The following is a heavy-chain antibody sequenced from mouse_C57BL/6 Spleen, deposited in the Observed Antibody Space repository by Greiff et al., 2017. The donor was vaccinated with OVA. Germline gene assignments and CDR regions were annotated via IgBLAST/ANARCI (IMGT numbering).Heavy chain of an antibody. V-gene: IGHV5-6*01. J-gene: IGHJ2*01. CDR1: GFTFSSYG. CDR2: ISSGGRYT. D-gene: IGHD2-1*01. CDR3: ARRVTTVFDY. Sequence: EVQLVESGGDLVKPGGSLKLSCAASGFTFSSYGMSWVRPTPDKRLEWVAHISSGGRYTYYPDSVKGRFTISRYNAKNTLYRQMSSLKSENTAMYYCARRVTTVFDYWGQGTTLTVSS.